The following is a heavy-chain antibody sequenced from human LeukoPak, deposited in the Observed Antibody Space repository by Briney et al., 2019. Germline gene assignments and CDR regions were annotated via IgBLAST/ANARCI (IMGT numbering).Heavy chain of an antibody. D-gene: IGHD3-3*01. J-gene: IGHJ6*03. Sequence: KPSETLSLTCTVSGGSIGNYYWSWIRQPPGKGLEWIGYIYYSGSTNYNPSLKSRVTISVDTSKNQFSLMLSSVTAADTAVYYCARDFWSGYYADYYYYMDVWGKGTTVTVSS. CDR1: GGSIGNYY. CDR2: IYYSGST. CDR3: ARDFWSGYYADYYYYMDV. V-gene: IGHV4-59*01.